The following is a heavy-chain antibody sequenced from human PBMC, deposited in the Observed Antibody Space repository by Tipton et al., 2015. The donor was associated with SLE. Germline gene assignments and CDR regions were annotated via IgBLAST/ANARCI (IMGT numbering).Heavy chain of an antibody. V-gene: IGHV4-59*11. CDR3: ATSGYDFLSWLDP. CDR1: GGSISSHY. Sequence: LRLSCTVSGGSISSHYWSWIRQPPGKRLEWIGHVHSSRSTFYNPSLKSRVSISMDTSKNQVSLRMTSVTAADTAVYYCATSGYDFLSWLDPWGQGTPVTVSS. D-gene: IGHD5-12*01. J-gene: IGHJ5*02. CDR2: VHSSRST.